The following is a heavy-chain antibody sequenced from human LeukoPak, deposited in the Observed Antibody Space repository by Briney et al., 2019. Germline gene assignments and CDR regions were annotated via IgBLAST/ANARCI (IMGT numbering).Heavy chain of an antibody. Sequence: PGRSLRLSCAASGFTVTSYGMHWVRQAPGKGLEWVAVIWYNGSNKYYADSVKGRFTISRDNSKNTLYLQMNSLRAEDTAVYYCARGGYDLWSGYRIDYWGQGTLVTVSS. V-gene: IGHV3-33*01. CDR2: IWYNGSNK. J-gene: IGHJ4*02. CDR3: ARGGYDLWSGYRIDY. D-gene: IGHD3-3*01. CDR1: GFTVTSYG.